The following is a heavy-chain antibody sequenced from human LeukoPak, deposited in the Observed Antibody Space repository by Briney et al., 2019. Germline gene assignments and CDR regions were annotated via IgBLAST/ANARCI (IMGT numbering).Heavy chain of an antibody. CDR1: GFTFSSYW. Sequence: GGSLRLSCAASGFTFSSYWMHWVRQAPGKGLVWVSRINSDGTSTTYADSVKGRFTISRDNAKNTLYLQMNSLRAEDTAVYYCARGARYSNGWPDYWGPGTLVTVSS. J-gene: IGHJ4*02. CDR2: INSDGTST. CDR3: ARGARYSNGWPDY. D-gene: IGHD6-19*01. V-gene: IGHV3-74*01.